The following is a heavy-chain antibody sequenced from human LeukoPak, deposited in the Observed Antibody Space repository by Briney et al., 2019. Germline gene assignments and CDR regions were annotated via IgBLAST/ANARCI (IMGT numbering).Heavy chain of an antibody. CDR3: ARMYYYDSSGHYGYNWFDP. V-gene: IGHV4-39*01. CDR2: IYYSGST. Sequence: SETLSLTCTVSGVSISTSGFYWGWIRQPPGTGLEWIGTIYYSGSTYYNPSLKSRVTVSVDTSKNQFSLRLTSVTAADTAVYYCARMYYYDSSGHYGYNWFDPWGQGPLVTVSS. J-gene: IGHJ5*02. D-gene: IGHD3-22*01. CDR1: GVSISTSGFY.